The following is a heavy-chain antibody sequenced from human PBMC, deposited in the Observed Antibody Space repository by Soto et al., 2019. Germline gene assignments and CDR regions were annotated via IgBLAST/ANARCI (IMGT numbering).Heavy chain of an antibody. V-gene: IGHV4-61*08. D-gene: IGHD4-4*01. CDR2: IYYSGST. CDR1: GGKIRSGGCY. CDR3: ARDSYSNYLSYFDY. Sequence: ETLSHTCSVCGGKIRSGGCYLSWNRQPPGKGLEWIGYIYYSGSTNYNPSLKSRVTISVDTSKNQFSLKLSSVTAADTAVYYCARDSYSNYLSYFDYWVQGT. J-gene: IGHJ4*02.